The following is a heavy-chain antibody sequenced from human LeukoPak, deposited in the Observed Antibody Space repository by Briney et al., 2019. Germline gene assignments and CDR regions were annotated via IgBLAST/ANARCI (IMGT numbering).Heavy chain of an antibody. CDR3: ARGGVRYYFDY. V-gene: IGHV4-59*01. CDR2: IYYSGST. Sequence: SETLSLTCTVSGGSISSYYWSWIRQPPGKGLEWIGYIYYSGSTNYNPSLKSRVTISVDTSKNQFSLKLSSVTAADTAVYHCARGGVRYYFDYWGQGTLVTVSS. CDR1: GGSISSYY. D-gene: IGHD2-8*01. J-gene: IGHJ4*02.